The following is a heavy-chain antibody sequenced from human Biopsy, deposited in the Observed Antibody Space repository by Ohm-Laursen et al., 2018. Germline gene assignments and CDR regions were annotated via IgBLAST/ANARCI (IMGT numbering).Heavy chain of an antibody. V-gene: IGHV3-74*03. CDR2: INKDGSTL. J-gene: IGHJ6*02. Sequence: SLRLSCAAPGFTFSSYWMNWVRQVPGKGLVWVATINKDGSTLQYVDSVRGRFTISRDNAKNTLHLQMNSLRADETAIYYCAKDLHNYGMDVWGQGTTVTVSS. CDR1: GFTFSSYW. CDR3: AKDLHNYGMDV.